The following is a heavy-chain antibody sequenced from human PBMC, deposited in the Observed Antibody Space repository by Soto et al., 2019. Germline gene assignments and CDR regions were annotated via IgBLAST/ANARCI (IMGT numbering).Heavy chain of an antibody. Sequence: QLQLEESGGGLVKPGGSLRLSCAASGFTFSAVYMSWIRQAPNKGLEYISYISSSGTSANYADSVKGRFTISRDNAKNSLYLQMNRLRAEDTAVYYCARDRGAVTGQYFDYWGQGALVTVSS. D-gene: IGHD6-19*01. CDR1: GFTFSAVY. V-gene: IGHV3-11*05. CDR2: ISSSGTSA. J-gene: IGHJ4*02. CDR3: ARDRGAVTGQYFDY.